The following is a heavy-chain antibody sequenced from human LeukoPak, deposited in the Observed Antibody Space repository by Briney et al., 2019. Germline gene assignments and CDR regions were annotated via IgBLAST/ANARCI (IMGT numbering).Heavy chain of an antibody. CDR1: GYTFIRYA. V-gene: IGHV7-4-1*02. D-gene: IGHD4-11*01. CDR2: IDINTGNP. Sequence: EASVKVSCKASGYTFIRYAINWVRQAPGQGLEWMGWIDINTGNPTYAQGFTGRFVFSLDTSVTTAYLEISTLKAEDTAIYYCARDVTTASFGYWGQGTLVTVSS. J-gene: IGHJ4*02. CDR3: ARDVTTASFGY.